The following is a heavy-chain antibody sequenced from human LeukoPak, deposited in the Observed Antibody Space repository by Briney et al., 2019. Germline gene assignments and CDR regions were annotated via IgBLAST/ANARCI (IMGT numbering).Heavy chain of an antibody. D-gene: IGHD6-6*01. CDR3: ARLPYSSSSLDY. CDR1: GGSISSSSYY. J-gene: IGHJ4*02. CDR2: IYFSGST. V-gene: IGHV4-61*05. Sequence: SETLSLTCTVSGGSISSSSYYWSWIRQPPGKGLEWIGYIYFSGSTNYNPSLKSRVTISVDTSKNQFSLKLSSVTAADTAVYYCARLPYSSSSLDYWGQGTLVTVSS.